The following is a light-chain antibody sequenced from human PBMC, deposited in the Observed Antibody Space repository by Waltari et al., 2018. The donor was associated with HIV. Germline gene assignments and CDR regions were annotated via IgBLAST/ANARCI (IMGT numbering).Light chain of an antibody. CDR1: SGSIASNY. CDR2: EDN. Sequence: NFMLTQPHSVSESPGKTVTISCTPTSGSIASNYVHWYQQRPGSSPTTVIYEDNQRPSGVPDRFSGSIDSSSNSASLTISGLKTEDEADYYCQSYDSSNQGVFGGGTKLTVL. V-gene: IGLV6-57*01. CDR3: QSYDSSNQGV. J-gene: IGLJ3*02.